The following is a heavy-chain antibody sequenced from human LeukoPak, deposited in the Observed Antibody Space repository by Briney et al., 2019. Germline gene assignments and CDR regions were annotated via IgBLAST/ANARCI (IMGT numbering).Heavy chain of an antibody. CDR3: AGGEAGYSSGRYNFDY. Sequence: PSETLSLTCTVSGGSISSYYWSWIRQPPGKGLEWIGYIYYSGSTNYNPSLKSRVTISVDTSKNQFSLKLSSVTAADTAVYYCAGGEAGYSSGRYNFDYWGQGTLVTVSS. D-gene: IGHD6-19*01. CDR2: IYYSGST. CDR1: GGSISSYY. V-gene: IGHV4-59*01. J-gene: IGHJ4*02.